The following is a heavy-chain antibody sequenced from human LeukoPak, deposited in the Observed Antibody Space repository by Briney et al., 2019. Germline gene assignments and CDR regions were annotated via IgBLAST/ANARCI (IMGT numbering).Heavy chain of an antibody. V-gene: IGHV3-23*01. CDR3: AGDRLGYCSGGSCYRFDP. CDR1: GFTFSSYA. J-gene: IGHJ5*02. CDR2: ISGSGGST. D-gene: IGHD2-15*01. Sequence: GGSLRLSCAASGFTFSSYAMSWVRQAPGKGLEWVSVISGSGGSTYYADSVKGRFTISRDNSKNTLYLQMNSLRAEDTAVYYCAGDRLGYCSGGSCYRFDPWGQGTLVTVSS.